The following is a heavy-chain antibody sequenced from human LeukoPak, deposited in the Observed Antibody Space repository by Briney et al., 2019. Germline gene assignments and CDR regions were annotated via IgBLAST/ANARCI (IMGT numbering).Heavy chain of an antibody. CDR3: ARVLRGYTGYDLGLIQH. V-gene: IGHV4-59*01. J-gene: IGHJ1*01. CDR1: GGSISSYY. CDR2: MDYSGIT. Sequence: SETLSLTCTVSGGSISSYYWSWIRQPPGKGLEWIGYMDYSGITNYNPSLKSRVAISVDTSKNQFSLKPSSVTAADTAVYYCARVLRGYTGYDLGLIQHWGQGTLVTVSS. D-gene: IGHD5-12*01.